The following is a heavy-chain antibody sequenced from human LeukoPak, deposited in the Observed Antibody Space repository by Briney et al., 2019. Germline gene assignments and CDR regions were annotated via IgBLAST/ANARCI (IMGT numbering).Heavy chain of an antibody. CDR1: GFTFTDYW. D-gene: IGHD6-13*01. CDR2: IRQDGGEK. J-gene: IGHJ4*01. V-gene: IGHV3-7*01. Sequence: GGSLRLSCAVSGFTFTDYWMNWVRQAPGKGLEWVASIRQDGGEKSYVDSVKGRFTISRDNTKSSLYLQINSLRAEDTAAYYCARDGTAAGLYFDLWGQGTLVTVSS. CDR3: ARDGTAAGLYFDL.